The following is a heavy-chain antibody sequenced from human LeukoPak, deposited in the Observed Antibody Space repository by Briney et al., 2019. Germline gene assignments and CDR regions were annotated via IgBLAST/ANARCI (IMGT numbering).Heavy chain of an antibody. CDR3: ARGYLAYCGGDCRPWYFDL. D-gene: IGHD2-21*02. Sequence: SETLSLTCGVYGGSFSGYYWSWIRQPPGKGLEWIGEINHSGSTNYNPSLKSRVTISVDTSKNQFSLKLSSVTAADTAVYYCARGYLAYCGGDCRPWYFDLWGRGTLVTVSS. CDR1: GGSFSGYY. CDR2: INHSGST. V-gene: IGHV4-34*01. J-gene: IGHJ2*01.